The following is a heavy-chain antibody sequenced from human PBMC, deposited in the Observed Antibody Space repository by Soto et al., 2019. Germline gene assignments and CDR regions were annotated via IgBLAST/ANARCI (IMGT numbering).Heavy chain of an antibody. V-gene: IGHV4-39*01. CDR2: IYYSENT. Sequence: SETLSLTCTVSGGSISSSSYYWGWIRQPPGKGLEWIGSIYYSENTYYNPSLKSRVTISVDTSKNQFSLRLTSVTAADTAVYYCATHPPYGPLDHWGQGTLVTVSS. D-gene: IGHD4-17*01. CDR1: GGSISSSSYY. J-gene: IGHJ4*02. CDR3: ATHPPYGPLDH.